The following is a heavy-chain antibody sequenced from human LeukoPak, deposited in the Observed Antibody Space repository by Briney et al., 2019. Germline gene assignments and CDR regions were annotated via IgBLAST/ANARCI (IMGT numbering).Heavy chain of an antibody. V-gene: IGHV3-7*03. CDR3: ASYGRLRWYKDPPEEPFDY. CDR2: IKQDGSVK. J-gene: IGHJ4*02. Sequence: GGSLRLSCAASGFTFSSYWMSWVRQAPGKGLEWVANIKQDGSVKYYVDSVKGRFTISRDNAKNSLYLQMNSLRAEDTAVYYCASYGRLRWYKDPPEEPFDYWGQGTLVTVSS. D-gene: IGHD4-23*01. CDR1: GFTFSSYW.